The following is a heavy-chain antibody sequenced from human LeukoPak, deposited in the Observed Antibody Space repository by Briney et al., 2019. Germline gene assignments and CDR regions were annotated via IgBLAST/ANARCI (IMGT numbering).Heavy chain of an antibody. Sequence: PSGTLSLTCNVSGGSISSSSYYWGWIRQPPGKGLEWIGSIYYSGSIYYNPSLKSRVTISVDTSKNQFSLRLSSVTAADTAVYYCARGRLGFGDQRAYYYYMDVWGKGTTVTISS. CDR3: ARGRLGFGDQRAYYYYMDV. J-gene: IGHJ6*03. CDR2: IYYSGSI. CDR1: GGSISSSSYY. V-gene: IGHV4-39*07. D-gene: IGHD3-10*01.